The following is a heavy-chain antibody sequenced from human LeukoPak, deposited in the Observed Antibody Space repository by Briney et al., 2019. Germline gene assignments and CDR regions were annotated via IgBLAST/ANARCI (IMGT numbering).Heavy chain of an antibody. V-gene: IGHV4-39*01. J-gene: IGHJ6*03. CDR1: GGSIRSNSYY. Sequence: TSETLSLTCTVSGGSIRSNSYYWGWIRQPPGKGLEWIGSIYFSGNTYYNPSLKSRATISVDTSKNQFSLKLSSVTAADTAVYYCATGSSRYYYYMDVWGKGTTVTVSS. CDR2: IYFSGNT. D-gene: IGHD3-10*01. CDR3: ATGSSRYYYYMDV.